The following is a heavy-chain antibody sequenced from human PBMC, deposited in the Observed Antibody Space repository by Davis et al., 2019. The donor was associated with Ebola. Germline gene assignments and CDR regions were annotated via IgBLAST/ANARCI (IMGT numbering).Heavy chain of an antibody. J-gene: IGHJ4*02. V-gene: IGHV3-7*03. CDR2: IKQDGSEK. Sequence: GESLKISCAASGFTFSSYWMSWVRQAPGKGLEWVANIKQDGSEKYYVDSVKGRFTISRDNSKNTLYLQMNSLRAEDTAVYYCARDNSDTWNYFDYWGQGTLVTVSS. CDR3: ARDNSDTWNYFDY. CDR1: GFTFSSYW. D-gene: IGHD1-20*01.